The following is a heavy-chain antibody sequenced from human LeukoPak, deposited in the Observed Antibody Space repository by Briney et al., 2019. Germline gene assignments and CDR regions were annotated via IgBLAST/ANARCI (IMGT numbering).Heavy chain of an antibody. V-gene: IGHV1-69*05. CDR3: AISGSYEYYYYYMDV. CDR2: IIPIFGTA. CDR1: GGTFISYA. Sequence: SVKVSCKASGGTFISYAISWVRQAPGQGLEWMGGIIPIFGTANYAQKFQGRVTITTDESTSTAYMELSSLRSEDTAVYYCAISGSYEYYYYYMDVWGKGTTVTVSS. J-gene: IGHJ6*03. D-gene: IGHD1-26*01.